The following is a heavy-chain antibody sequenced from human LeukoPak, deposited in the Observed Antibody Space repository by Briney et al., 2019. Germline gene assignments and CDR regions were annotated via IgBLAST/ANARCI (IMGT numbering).Heavy chain of an antibody. V-gene: IGHV4-39*01. J-gene: IGHJ5*02. D-gene: IGHD2-2*01. CDR3: ARHRPQDIVVVPAAPRLGWFDP. CDR1: GGSISSSSYY. Sequence: SETLSLTCTVSGGSISSSSYYWGWIRQPPGKGLEWIGSIYYSGSTYYNPSLKSRVTISVYTSKNQFSLKLSSVTAADTAVYYCARHRPQDIVVVPAAPRLGWFDPWGQGTLVTVSS. CDR2: IYYSGST.